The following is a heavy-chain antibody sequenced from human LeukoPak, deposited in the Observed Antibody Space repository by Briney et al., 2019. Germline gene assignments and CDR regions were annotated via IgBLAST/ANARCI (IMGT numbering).Heavy chain of an antibody. Sequence: PSETLSLTCIVSGVSTSSSSYYWGWIRQPPGKGLEWIGSIYYSGTTYYNPSLKSRVTISVDTSKNQFSLKLSSVTAADTAVYYCARQESSTWENFDFWGQGTLVTVSS. D-gene: IGHD6-13*01. J-gene: IGHJ4*02. CDR2: IYYSGTT. CDR1: GVSTSSSSYY. V-gene: IGHV4-39*01. CDR3: ARQESSTWENFDF.